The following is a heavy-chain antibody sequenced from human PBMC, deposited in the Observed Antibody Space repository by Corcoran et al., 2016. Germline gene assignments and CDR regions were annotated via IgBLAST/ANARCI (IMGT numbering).Heavy chain of an antibody. D-gene: IGHD1-26*01. CDR3: ARTSATAGSYGDY. J-gene: IGHJ4*02. Sequence: QVQLQQSGPGLVKPSQTLSLTCAISGDSVSSNSAAWNWIRQSPSRGLEWLGRTYYRSKWYNDYAGSVKSRITINADTSKNQFSLHLNSVTPEDTAIYYCARTSATAGSYGDYWGQGALVTVSS. CDR1: GDSVSSNSAA. CDR2: TYYRSKWYN. V-gene: IGHV6-1*01.